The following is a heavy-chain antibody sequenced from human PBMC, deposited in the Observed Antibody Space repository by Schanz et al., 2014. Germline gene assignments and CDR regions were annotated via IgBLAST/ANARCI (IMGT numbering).Heavy chain of an antibody. Sequence: QVQLVQSGGEVKTPGASVKVSCKASGYTFTSYAMHWVRQAPGQGLEWMGWIIPNTGNPTYAQGFTGRFVFSLDTSVSTAYLQISGLKAEDSAVYYCARARYGLDVWGQGTTVTVSS. CDR1: GYTFTSYA. V-gene: IGHV7-4-1*02. J-gene: IGHJ6*02. CDR2: IIPNTGNP. CDR3: ARARYGLDV.